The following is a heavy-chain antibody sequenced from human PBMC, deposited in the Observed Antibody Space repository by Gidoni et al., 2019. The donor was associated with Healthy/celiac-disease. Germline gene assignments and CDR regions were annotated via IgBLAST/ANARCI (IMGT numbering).Heavy chain of an antibody. V-gene: IGHV3-33*01. J-gene: IGHJ6*03. CDR3: ARDARNYDILTGSYYYYMDV. CDR2: ICYDGSNK. D-gene: IGHD3-9*01. CDR1: GFTFSSYG. Sequence: QVQLVESGGGVVQPGRSLRLSWAASGFTFSSYGMHWVRQAPGKGLGWVAVICYDGSNKYYADSVKGRFTISRDNSKNTLYLQMNSLRAEDTAVYYCARDARNYDILTGSYYYYMDVWGKGTTVTVSS.